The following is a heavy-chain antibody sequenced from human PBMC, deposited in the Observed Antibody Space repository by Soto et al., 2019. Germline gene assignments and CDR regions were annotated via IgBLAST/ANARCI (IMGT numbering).Heavy chain of an antibody. CDR3: ARGRGSCWYIFYSDY. CDR2: IYGGGNT. V-gene: IGHV3-53*01. D-gene: IGHD6-13*01. J-gene: IGHJ4*02. Sequence: EVPLVESGGALIQPGGSLRLSCAASGFTVSSNYMSWVRQAPGKGLEWVSVIYGGGNTYYADSVRGRFTISRDISKYPVFLQMNSLRAEDTAVYYCARGRGSCWYIFYSDYWGQGTLVTVSS. CDR1: GFTVSSNY.